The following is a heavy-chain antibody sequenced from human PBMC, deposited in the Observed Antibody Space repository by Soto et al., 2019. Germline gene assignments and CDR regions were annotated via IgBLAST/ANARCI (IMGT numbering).Heavy chain of an antibody. V-gene: IGHV3-23*01. CDR1: GFIFSSHA. J-gene: IGHJ4*02. Sequence: GWSLRLSCAASGFIFSSHAMSWVRQAPGKGLEWVAVSSGSGDSTYYAGSVKGRFTISRDNSKNTLYLQMNSLRAEDTAVYFCAKHPSWNSRYVDYWGQGTLVTVSS. CDR3: AKHPSWNSRYVDY. D-gene: IGHD3-16*02. CDR2: SSGSGDST.